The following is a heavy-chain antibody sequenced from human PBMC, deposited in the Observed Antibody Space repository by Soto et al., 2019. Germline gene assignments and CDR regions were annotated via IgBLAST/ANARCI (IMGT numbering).Heavy chain of an antibody. CDR2: ISSGSSYI. CDR1: GFTISSYS. CDR3: ASDIDGSGYYRHFDL. D-gene: IGHD5-12*01. V-gene: IGHV3-21*01. Sequence: EEQLVESGGGLVKPGGSLRLSCAASGFTISSYSMNWVRQAPGKGLEWVSSISSGSSYIYYADSLKGRFTISRDNSKNSLFLQMNSLRAEDTAVYYCASDIDGSGYYRHFDLWGRGTLVTVSS. J-gene: IGHJ2*01.